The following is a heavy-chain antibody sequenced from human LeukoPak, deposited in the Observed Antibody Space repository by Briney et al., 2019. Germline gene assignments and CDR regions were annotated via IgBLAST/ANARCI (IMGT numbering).Heavy chain of an antibody. V-gene: IGHV4-4*07. Sequence: SETLSLTCTVPGDSISSYYWSWIRQPAGKGLEWIGRVYVTGSTNLNPALQSRVTMSVDTSKNQFSLKLTSVTAADTAIYYCARDRQWLVDHWGQGTLVTVSS. J-gene: IGHJ5*02. CDR2: VYVTGST. D-gene: IGHD6-19*01. CDR1: GDSISSYY. CDR3: ARDRQWLVDH.